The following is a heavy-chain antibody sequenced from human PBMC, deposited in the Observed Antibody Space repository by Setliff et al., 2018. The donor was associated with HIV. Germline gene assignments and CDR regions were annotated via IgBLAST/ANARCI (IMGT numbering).Heavy chain of an antibody. CDR1: GHSIRSGYY. D-gene: IGHD1-26*01. CDR3: ATYSAGEGGRGY. V-gene: IGHV4-61*01. Sequence: SETLSLTCSVSGHSIRSGYYWGWIRQPPGKRLEWIGYIYYTGSTNYNPSLKSRVTISQDTSKNQFSLRLSSVTAADTAVYYCATYSAGEGGRGYWGQGRLVTVSS. CDR2: IYYTGST. J-gene: IGHJ4*02.